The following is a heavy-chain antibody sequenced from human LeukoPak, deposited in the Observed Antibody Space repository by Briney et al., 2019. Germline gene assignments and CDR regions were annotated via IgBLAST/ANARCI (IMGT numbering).Heavy chain of an antibody. Sequence: SETLSLTCAVYGVSASGYYGTWIRQFPGRGLEWIGEINLSGSPKYNPSLKSRVSISVDASKNQIFLTLTSVTAAGTATYYCVTTAGYSGYDWGWFSDYYLAVWGTGTTV. J-gene: IGHJ6*03. D-gene: IGHD5-12*01. V-gene: IGHV4-34*01. CDR2: INLSGSP. CDR1: GVSASGYY. CDR3: VTTAGYSGYDWGWFSDYYLAV.